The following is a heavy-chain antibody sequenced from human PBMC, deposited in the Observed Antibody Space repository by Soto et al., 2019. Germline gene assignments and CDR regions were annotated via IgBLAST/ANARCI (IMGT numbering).Heavy chain of an antibody. V-gene: IGHV1-18*01. D-gene: IGHD2-2*01. CDR1: GYTFTSYG. CDR3: ARDDIVVVPAAIHYYYMDV. Sequence: ASVKVSCKASGYTFTSYGISWVRQAPGQGLEWMGWISAYNGNTNYAQKLQGRVTMTTDTSTSTAYMELRSLRSDDTAVYYCARDDIVVVPAAIHYYYMDVWRKGTTVTVSS. CDR2: ISAYNGNT. J-gene: IGHJ6*03.